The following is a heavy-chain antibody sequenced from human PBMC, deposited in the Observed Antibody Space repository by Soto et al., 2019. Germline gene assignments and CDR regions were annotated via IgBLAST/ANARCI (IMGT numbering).Heavy chain of an antibody. CDR3: ARATTVTTIFDY. CDR1: GGSVSSGSYY. Sequence: SETLSLTCTVSGGSVSSGSYYWSWIRQPPGKGLEWIGYIYYSGSTNYNPSLKSRVTISVDRSKNRFSLKLNSVTAADTAVYYCARATTVTTIFDYWGQGALVTVSS. CDR2: IYYSGST. J-gene: IGHJ4*02. D-gene: IGHD4-17*01. V-gene: IGHV4-61*01.